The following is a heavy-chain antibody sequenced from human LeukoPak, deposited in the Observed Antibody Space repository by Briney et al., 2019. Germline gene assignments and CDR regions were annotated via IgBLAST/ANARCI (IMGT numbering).Heavy chain of an antibody. D-gene: IGHD6-6*01. CDR2: IYTSGST. Sequence: SETLSLTCTVSGGSISSYYWSWIRQPAGKGLEWIGRIYTSGSTNYNPSLKSRVTMSVDTSKNQFSLKLSSVTAADTAVYYCARDRGSIAARREGGFDYWGQGTLVTVSS. CDR3: ARDRGSIAARREGGFDY. V-gene: IGHV4-4*07. J-gene: IGHJ4*02. CDR1: GGSISSYY.